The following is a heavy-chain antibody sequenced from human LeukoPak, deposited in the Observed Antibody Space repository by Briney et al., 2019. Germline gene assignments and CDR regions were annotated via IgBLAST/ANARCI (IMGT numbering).Heavy chain of an antibody. V-gene: IGHV3-49*03. Sequence: GGSLRLSCTASGFTFGDYAMSWFRQAPGKGLEWVGFIRSKAYGGTTEYAASVKGRFIISRDDSKSIAYLQMNSLKTEDTAVYYCTRALGFGELLTDYYMDVWGKGTTVTVSS. J-gene: IGHJ6*03. CDR1: GFTFGDYA. CDR3: TRALGFGELLTDYYMDV. D-gene: IGHD3-10*01. CDR2: IRSKAYGGTT.